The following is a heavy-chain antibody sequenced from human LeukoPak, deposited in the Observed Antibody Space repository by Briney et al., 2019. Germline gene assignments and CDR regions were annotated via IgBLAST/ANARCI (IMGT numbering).Heavy chain of an antibody. Sequence: ASVKVSCKASGYXFTGYYIHWVRQAPGQGLEWMGWINPNSGGTNYAQKFQGRVTMTRDTSISTAYMELSRLRSDDTAVYYCARAGFGSGSYYTQFDYWGQGTLVTVSS. CDR1: GYXFTGYY. D-gene: IGHD3-10*01. J-gene: IGHJ4*02. V-gene: IGHV1-2*02. CDR2: INPNSGGT. CDR3: ARAGFGSGSYYTQFDY.